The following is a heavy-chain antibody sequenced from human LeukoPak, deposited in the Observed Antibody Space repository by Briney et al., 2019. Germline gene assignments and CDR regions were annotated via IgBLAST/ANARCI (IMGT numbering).Heavy chain of an antibody. CDR2: INPYNGNT. V-gene: IGHV1-18*01. Sequence: ASVKVSCKASGYTFTTYGIRWVRQAPGQGLECMGWINPYNGNTNYAQKLQGRVTMTTDTSTSTAYMELRSLRSDDTAVYYCARELYGRFEYWGQGTLVTVSS. CDR3: ARELYGRFEY. D-gene: IGHD2-2*02. J-gene: IGHJ4*02. CDR1: GYTFTTYG.